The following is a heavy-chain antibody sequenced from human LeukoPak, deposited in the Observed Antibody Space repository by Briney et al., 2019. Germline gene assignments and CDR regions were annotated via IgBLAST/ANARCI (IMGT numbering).Heavy chain of an antibody. CDR1: GDSIFTNNVA. J-gene: IGHJ4*02. CDR3: ARGKYTSFDN. Sequence: PSQTLSLTCAISGDSIFTNNVAWNWLRQSPSRGLEWLGRTYYRSKWSFDYAVSVKSRITINADTSKNQFSLQLSSVTPEDTAVYYCARGKYTSFDNWGQGTLVTVPS. CDR2: TYYRSKWSF. V-gene: IGHV6-1*01. D-gene: IGHD6-6*01.